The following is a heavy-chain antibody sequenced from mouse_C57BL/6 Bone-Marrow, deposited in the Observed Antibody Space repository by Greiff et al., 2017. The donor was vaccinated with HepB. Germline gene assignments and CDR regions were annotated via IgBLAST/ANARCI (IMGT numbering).Heavy chain of an antibody. V-gene: IGHV5-16*01. Sequence: EVQLVESEGGLVQPGSSMKLSCTASGFTFSDYYMAWVRQVPEKGLEWVANINYDGSSTYYLDSLKSRFIISRDNAKNILYLQMSSLKSEDTATYYCAREDYDYDEFSHWYFDVWGTGTTVTVSS. CDR2: INYDGSST. J-gene: IGHJ1*03. CDR1: GFTFSDYY. CDR3: AREDYDYDEFSHWYFDV. D-gene: IGHD2-4*01.